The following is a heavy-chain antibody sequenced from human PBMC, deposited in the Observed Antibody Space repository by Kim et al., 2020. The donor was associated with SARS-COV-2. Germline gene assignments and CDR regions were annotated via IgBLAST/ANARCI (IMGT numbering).Heavy chain of an antibody. CDR2: INAGNGNT. V-gene: IGHV1-3*01. Sequence: ASVKVSCKASGYTFTSYAMHWVRQAPGQRLEWMRWINAGNGNTKYSQKFQGRVTITRDTSASTAYMELSSLRSEDTAVYYCARGYGPLFYYDILTGDPPYYFDYWGQGTLVTVSS. D-gene: IGHD3-9*01. CDR3: ARGYGPLFYYDILTGDPPYYFDY. J-gene: IGHJ4*02. CDR1: GYTFTSYA.